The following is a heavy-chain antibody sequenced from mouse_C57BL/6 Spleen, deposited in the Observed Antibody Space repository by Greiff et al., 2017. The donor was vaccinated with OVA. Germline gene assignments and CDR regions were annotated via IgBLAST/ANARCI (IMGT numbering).Heavy chain of an antibody. CDR1: GFTFSDYG. CDR2: ISSGSSTI. Sequence: EVKLVESGGGLVKPGGSLKLSCAASGFTFSDYGMHWVRQAPEKGLEWVAYISSGSSTIYYADTVKGRFTISRDNAKNTLFLQMTSLRSDDTAMYYCARDDGYSVFAYWGQGTLVTVSA. J-gene: IGHJ3*01. D-gene: IGHD2-3*01. CDR3: ARDDGYSVFAY. V-gene: IGHV5-17*01.